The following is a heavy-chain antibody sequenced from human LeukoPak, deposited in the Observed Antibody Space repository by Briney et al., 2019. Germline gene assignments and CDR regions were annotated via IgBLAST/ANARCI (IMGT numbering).Heavy chain of an antibody. D-gene: IGHD1-26*01. Sequence: SETLSLTCTVSGGSISSYYWSWIRQPPGKGLEWIAYLYYSGSTNFNPSLTSRVTISVDTSKNQFSLKLSSVTAADTATYYCARLHGSFQNYYDYWGQGTLVTVSS. CDR1: GGSISSYY. CDR2: LYYSGST. V-gene: IGHV4-59*12. CDR3: ARLHGSFQNYYDY. J-gene: IGHJ4*02.